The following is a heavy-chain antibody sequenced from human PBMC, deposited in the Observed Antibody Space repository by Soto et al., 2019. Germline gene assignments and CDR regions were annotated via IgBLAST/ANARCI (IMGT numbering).Heavy chain of an antibody. J-gene: IGHJ6*02. V-gene: IGHV1-69*06. CDR1: GGTFSSYA. Sequence: AASVKVSCKASGGTFSSYAISWVRQAPGQGLEWMGGIIPIFGTANYAQKFQGRVTITADKSTSTAYMELSSLRSEDTAVYYCARGYYGSGSYGRGGSYYYYGMDVWGQGTTVTVSS. CDR2: IIPIFGTA. D-gene: IGHD3-10*01. CDR3: ARGYYGSGSYGRGGSYYYYGMDV.